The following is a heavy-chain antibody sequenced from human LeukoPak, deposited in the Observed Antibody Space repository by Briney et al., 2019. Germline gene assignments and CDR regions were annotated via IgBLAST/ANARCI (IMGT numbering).Heavy chain of an antibody. CDR3: ARGDDFSGDH. CDR2: IHPEGNEK. V-gene: IGHV3-7*04. CDR1: GFTFSNFW. D-gene: IGHD1-1*01. J-gene: IGHJ4*02. Sequence: PGGPLRLSYATSGFTFSNFWMSWVRQAPGRRLEWVANIHPEGNEKYHVESVKGRFTISRDNARNLLFLQMNGLRVEDTAVYYCARGDDFSGDHWGQGTLVTVSS.